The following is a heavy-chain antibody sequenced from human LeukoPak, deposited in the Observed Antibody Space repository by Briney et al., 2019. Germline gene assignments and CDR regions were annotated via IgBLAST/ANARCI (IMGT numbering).Heavy chain of an antibody. V-gene: IGHV3-7*01. CDR2: IKQDGSEE. CDR3: ARDGSYDFWSGLVVDY. J-gene: IGHJ4*02. CDR1: GFTFSSYW. D-gene: IGHD3-3*01. Sequence: GGSLRLSCAASGFTFSSYWMSWVRQAPGKGLEWVANIKQDGSEEYYVDSVKGRFTISRDNAKNSLYLQMNSLRAEDTAVYYCARDGSYDFWSGLVVDYWGQGTLVTVSS.